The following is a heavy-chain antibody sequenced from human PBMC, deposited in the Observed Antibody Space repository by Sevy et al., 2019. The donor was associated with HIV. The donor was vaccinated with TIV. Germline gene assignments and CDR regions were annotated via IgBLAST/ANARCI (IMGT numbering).Heavy chain of an antibody. Sequence: GGSLRLSCAASGFTFSTYSMNWVRQAPGKGLEWVSYITGRSSSIYYADSVRGRFTISRDNAKKLLFLQMKSLRAEDTAVYYCARERDGYNYGLDYWGQGTLVTVSS. CDR2: ITGRSSSI. J-gene: IGHJ4*02. CDR1: GFTFSTYS. V-gene: IGHV3-48*01. D-gene: IGHD5-12*01. CDR3: ARERDGYNYGLDY.